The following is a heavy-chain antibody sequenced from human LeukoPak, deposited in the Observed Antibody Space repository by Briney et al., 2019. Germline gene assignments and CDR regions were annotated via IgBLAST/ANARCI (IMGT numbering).Heavy chain of an antibody. CDR3: ARPKSGGYSYGFDY. V-gene: IGHV1-46*01. D-gene: IGHD5-18*01. J-gene: IGHJ4*02. CDR1: GYTFTNYY. CDR2: INPSGGNT. Sequence: ASVKVSCKASGYTFTNYYIHWVRQAPGQGLEWMGLINPSGGNTNYAQNFQGRVTMTRDTSTSTVYMGLSSLRSEDTAVYYCARPKSGGYSYGFDYWGQGTLVTVSS.